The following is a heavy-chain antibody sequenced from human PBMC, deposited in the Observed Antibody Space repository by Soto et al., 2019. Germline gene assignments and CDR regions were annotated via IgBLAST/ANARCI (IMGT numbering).Heavy chain of an antibody. D-gene: IGHD2-15*01. CDR3: ARGPGGPDGPGDY. Sequence: QVQLVQSGAEVKKPGASVKVSCKASGYTFTSYAMHWVRQAPGQRLEWMGWINAGNGNTKYSQKFQGRVTITRDTSASTAYMALSSLRSEDTAVYYCARGPGGPDGPGDYCGQGTLVTVSS. V-gene: IGHV1-3*01. CDR2: INAGNGNT. CDR1: GYTFTSYA. J-gene: IGHJ4*02.